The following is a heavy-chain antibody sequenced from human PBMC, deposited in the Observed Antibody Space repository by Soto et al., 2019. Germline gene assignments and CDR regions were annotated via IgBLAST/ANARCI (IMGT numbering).Heavy chain of an antibody. Sequence: SETLSLTCTVSGGSISSYYWSWIRQPPGKGLEWIGYIHYSGSTKYNPSLKSRVTISVDTSKNQFSLKLSSVTASDTAVYYCARQDNSSWYWVYGMXVWGQGTTVXVSS. CDR3: ARQDNSSWYWVYGMXV. V-gene: IGHV4-59*08. D-gene: IGHD6-13*01. CDR1: GGSISSYY. CDR2: IHYSGST. J-gene: IGHJ6*02.